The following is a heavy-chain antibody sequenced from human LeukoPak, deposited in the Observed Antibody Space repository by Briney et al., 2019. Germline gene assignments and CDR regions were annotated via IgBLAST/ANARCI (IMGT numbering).Heavy chain of an antibody. J-gene: IGHJ5*02. D-gene: IGHD6-13*01. Sequence: SETLSLTCTVSGGSISSNSYYWGWIRQPPGKGLEWIGNIYHSGYTNYNPSLKSRFTISVDTSNNQFSLKLSSVTAADTAVYYCARVALAAWPGWFDPWGQGTLVTVSS. CDR2: IYHSGYT. CDR3: ARVALAAWPGWFDP. CDR1: GGSISSNSYY. V-gene: IGHV4-39*07.